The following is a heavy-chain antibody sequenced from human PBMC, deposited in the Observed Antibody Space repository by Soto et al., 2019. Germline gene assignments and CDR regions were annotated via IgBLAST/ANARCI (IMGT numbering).Heavy chain of an antibody. V-gene: IGHV1-18*01. D-gene: IGHD3-22*01. CDR3: ARGGSPHYYDSSGYITP. CDR1: GYTFTSYG. Sequence: ASVKVSCKASGYTFTSYGISWVRQAPGQGLEWMGWISAYNGNTNYAQKLQGRVTMTTDTSTSTAYMELRSLRSDDTAVYYCARGGSPHYYDSSGYITPWGQGTLVTVSS. J-gene: IGHJ5*01. CDR2: ISAYNGNT.